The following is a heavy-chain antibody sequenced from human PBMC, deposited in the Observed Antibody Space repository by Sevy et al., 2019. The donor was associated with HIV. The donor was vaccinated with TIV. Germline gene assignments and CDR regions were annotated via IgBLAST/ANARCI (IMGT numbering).Heavy chain of an antibody. CDR2: IKSKTDGGTT. CDR3: TTATITMIVVVDDAFDI. Sequence: GESLKISCAASGFTFSNACMSWVRQAPGKGLEWVGRIKSKTDGGTTDYAAPVKGRFTISRDDSKNTLYLQMNSLKTEDTAVYYCTTATITMIVVVDDAFDIWGQGTMVTVSS. CDR1: GFTFSNAC. J-gene: IGHJ3*02. V-gene: IGHV3-15*01. D-gene: IGHD3-22*01.